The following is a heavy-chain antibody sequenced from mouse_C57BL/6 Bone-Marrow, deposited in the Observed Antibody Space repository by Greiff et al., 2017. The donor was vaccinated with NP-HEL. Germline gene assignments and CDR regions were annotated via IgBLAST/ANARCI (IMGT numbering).Heavy chain of an antibody. CDR1: GFTFTSYG. V-gene: IGHV5-6*01. D-gene: IGHD2-5*01. J-gene: IGHJ2*01. CDR2: ISRGGSYT. CDR3: ARHDYSNLDY. Sequence: EVPLLPSGADLVTPGASLTLSCAASGFTFTSYGMSWVRQTPVQRLEWVATISRGGSYTYYPDSVKGRVTITRDNAKNTLYLEMSSLKSEDTAMYYCARHDYSNLDYGGQGTTLTLTS.